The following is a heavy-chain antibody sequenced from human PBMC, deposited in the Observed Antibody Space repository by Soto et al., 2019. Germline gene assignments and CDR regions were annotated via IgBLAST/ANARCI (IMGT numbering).Heavy chain of an antibody. J-gene: IGHJ4*02. CDR1: GFTFGSYS. CDR3: ARGEGFCSYGPCYRYFDN. D-gene: IGHD2-15*01. CDR2: TGYDGTKK. Sequence: QVQLVESGGGVVQPGGSLRLSCAASGFTFGSYSMHWVRQAPGKGLEWVAVTGYDGTKKYYADSVKGRFTISRDNYRDTLDLQMDSLRTEDTALYYCARGEGFCSYGPCYRYFDNWGQGALVTVSS. V-gene: IGHV3-30*03.